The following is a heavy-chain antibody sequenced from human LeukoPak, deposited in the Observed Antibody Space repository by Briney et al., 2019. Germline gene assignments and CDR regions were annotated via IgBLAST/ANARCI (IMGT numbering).Heavy chain of an antibody. J-gene: IGHJ6*02. V-gene: IGHV3-23*01. CDR2: ISGSGGST. CDR3: ARTPGVDYYYYGMDV. Sequence: PGGSLRLSCAVSGFIFSNYAMNWVRQAPGKGLEWVSAISGSGGSTYYADSVKGRFTISRDNSKNTLYLQMNSLRAEDTAVYYCARTPGVDYYYYGMDVWGQGTTVTVSS. D-gene: IGHD4-23*01. CDR1: GFIFSNYA.